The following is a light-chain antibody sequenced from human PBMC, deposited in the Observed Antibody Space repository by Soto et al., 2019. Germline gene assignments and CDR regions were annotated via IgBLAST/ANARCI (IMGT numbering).Light chain of an antibody. Sequence: VQMTQSPATRSSSVGGRVTITCRTSQDISSYLVWYQQKPGKAPERLIYGATNLHSGVPSRFSGSGSGTEFTLTISSLQPEDFATYYCLQHNRYPWTFGQGTKVDI. V-gene: IGKV1-17*03. J-gene: IGKJ1*01. CDR2: GAT. CDR3: LQHNRYPWT. CDR1: QDISSY.